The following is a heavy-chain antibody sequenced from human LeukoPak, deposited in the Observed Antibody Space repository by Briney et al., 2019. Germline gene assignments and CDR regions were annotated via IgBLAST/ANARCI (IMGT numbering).Heavy chain of an antibody. J-gene: IGHJ4*02. D-gene: IGHD3-22*01. V-gene: IGHV3-23*01. CDR1: GFPFSSYA. CDR3: AKDVPDYYDSSGYNFDY. CDR2: ISGSGGST. Sequence: GGSLRLSCAASGFPFSSYAMSWVRQAPGKGLEWVSAISGSGGSTYYADSVKGRFTISRDNSKNTLYLQMNSLRAEDTAVYYCAKDVPDYYDSSGYNFDYWGQGTLVTVSS.